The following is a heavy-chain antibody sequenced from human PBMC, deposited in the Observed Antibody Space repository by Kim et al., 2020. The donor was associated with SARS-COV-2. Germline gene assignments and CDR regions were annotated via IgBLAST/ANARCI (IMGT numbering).Heavy chain of an antibody. J-gene: IGHJ2*01. D-gene: IGHD6-6*01. V-gene: IGHV6-1*01. Sequence: AGTVKSRITINPDTAKSQFSLKMNSVTPEDTAVYYCARGLYSSSSRSFDLWGRGTLVTVSS. CDR3: ARGLYSSSSRSFDL.